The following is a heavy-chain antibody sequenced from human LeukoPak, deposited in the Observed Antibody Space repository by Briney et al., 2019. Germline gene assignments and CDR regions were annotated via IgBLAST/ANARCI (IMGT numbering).Heavy chain of an antibody. CDR3: ARENSGSYRQFDY. CDR2: IYPSGST. J-gene: IGHJ4*02. V-gene: IGHV4-4*07. Sequence: SETLSLTCTVSGGSISSYYWTWIRQPAGKGLEWIGRIYPSGSTNYNPSLKSRVTMSVDTSKNQFSLKLNSVTAADTAAYYCARENSGSYRQFDYWGQGTLVTASS. D-gene: IGHD1-26*01. CDR1: GGSISSYY.